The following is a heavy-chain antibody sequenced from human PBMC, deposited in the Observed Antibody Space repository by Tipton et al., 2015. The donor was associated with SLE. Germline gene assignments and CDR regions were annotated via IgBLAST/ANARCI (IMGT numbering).Heavy chain of an antibody. CDR3: ARFDCSGGSCRRSRYFDL. Sequence: VKPSGTLSLTCAVSGGSMSSNNWWIWVRQPPGKGLEWIGEIHHSGSTNYNPSLKSRVTISVDKSKNQFSLNLTSVTAADTAVYYCARFDCSGGSCRRSRYFDLWGRGTLVIVSS. J-gene: IGHJ2*01. CDR1: GGSMSSNNW. V-gene: IGHV4-4*02. CDR2: IHHSGST. D-gene: IGHD2-15*01.